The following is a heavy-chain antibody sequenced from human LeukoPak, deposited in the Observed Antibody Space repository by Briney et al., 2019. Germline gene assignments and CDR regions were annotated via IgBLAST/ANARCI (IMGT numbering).Heavy chain of an antibody. Sequence: GGSLRLSCAASGFTFSSHEMNWLRQAPGKGLEWLSYITISGRTIYYADSVKGRFTISRDNARKSLYLQMNSLRAEDTALYYCARIYGTYYYYYMDVWGKGTTVTVS. V-gene: IGHV3-48*03. CDR2: ITISGRTI. J-gene: IGHJ6*03. CDR3: ARIYGTYYYYYMDV. CDR1: GFTFSSHE. D-gene: IGHD4-17*01.